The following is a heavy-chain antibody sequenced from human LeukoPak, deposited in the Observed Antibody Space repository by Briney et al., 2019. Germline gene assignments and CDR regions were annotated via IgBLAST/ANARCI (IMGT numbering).Heavy chain of an antibody. D-gene: IGHD3-16*01. CDR1: GGSVSSGSYY. CDR3: ARIMLSWGEFDC. CDR2: NYDSGST. V-gene: IGHV4-39*07. J-gene: IGHJ4*02. Sequence: SETLSLTCTVSGGSVSSGSYYWGWIRQPPGKGLEWIGSNYDSGSTYYNPSLKSRGIISVETSKNQFSLKLSSVTAADTAVYYCARIMLSWGEFDCWGQGTLVTVSS.